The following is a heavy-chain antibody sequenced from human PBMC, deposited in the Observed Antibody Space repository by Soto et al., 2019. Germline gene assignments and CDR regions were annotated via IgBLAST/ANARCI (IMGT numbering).Heavy chain of an antibody. D-gene: IGHD1-1*01. J-gene: IGHJ4*02. CDR3: ARGLDRVFDY. CDR1: GVTFSSYS. CDR2: ISSSSSYI. Sequence: GGSLRLSCAASGVTFSSYSMNWVRQAPGKGLEWVSSISSSSSYIYYADSVKGRFTISRDNAKNSLYLQMNSLRAEDTAVYYCARGLDRVFDYWGQGTLVTVSS. V-gene: IGHV3-21*01.